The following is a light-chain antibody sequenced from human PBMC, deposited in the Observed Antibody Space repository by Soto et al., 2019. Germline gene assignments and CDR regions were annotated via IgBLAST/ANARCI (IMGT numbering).Light chain of an antibody. CDR3: QQFGTSPRT. J-gene: IGKJ1*01. CDR2: GAS. V-gene: IGKV3-20*01. Sequence: EIVLTQSPGTLSLSPGERATLSCRASQSVSSSYLAWYQQKPGQSPRLLIYGASSRATGIPDSFSGSGSGTDFPLTISRLEHEDSAVYYCQQFGTSPRTFGQGTKVEIK. CDR1: QSVSSSY.